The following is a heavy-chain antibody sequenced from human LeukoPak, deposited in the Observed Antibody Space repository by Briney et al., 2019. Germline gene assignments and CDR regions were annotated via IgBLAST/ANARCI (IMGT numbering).Heavy chain of an antibody. CDR1: GFTFSSYA. V-gene: IGHV3-23*01. J-gene: IGHJ4*02. CDR3: AKDQEYGSRGY. Sequence: GGSLSLSCAASGFTFSSYAMSWVRQAPGKGLEWVSAISGSGGSTYYADSVKGRFTISRGNSKNTLYLQMNSLRAEDTAVYYCAKDQEYGSRGYWGQGTLVTVSS. CDR2: ISGSGGST. D-gene: IGHD4-17*01.